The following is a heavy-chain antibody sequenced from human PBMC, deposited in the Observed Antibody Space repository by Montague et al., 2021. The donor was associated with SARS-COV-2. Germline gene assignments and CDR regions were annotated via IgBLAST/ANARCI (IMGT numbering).Heavy chain of an antibody. Sequence: PALGKPTQTLTLTCTFSGFSLSTSGMCVSWIRQPPGKALEWLALXXWDDDKYYSTSLKTRLTISKDTSKNQVVLTMTNMDPVDTATYYCARSHYDILTGYYTVFDYWGQGTLVTVSS. J-gene: IGHJ4*02. CDR1: GFSLSTSGMC. CDR3: ARSHYDILTGYYTVFDY. CDR2: XXWDDDK. V-gene: IGHV2-70*01. D-gene: IGHD3-9*01.